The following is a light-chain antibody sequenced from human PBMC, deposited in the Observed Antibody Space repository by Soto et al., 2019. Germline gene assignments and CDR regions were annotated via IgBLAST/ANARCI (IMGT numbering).Light chain of an antibody. CDR2: DNN. J-gene: IGLJ2*01. CDR3: GTWDSRLSAVV. Sequence: QSVLTQPPSVSAAPGQKVTISCSGSSSNIGNNYVSWYRQLPGTAPKLLIYDNNKRPSGIPDRFSGSKSGTSATLGITGLQTGDEADYYCGTWDSRLSAVVFGGGTQLTVL. CDR1: SSNIGNNY. V-gene: IGLV1-51*01.